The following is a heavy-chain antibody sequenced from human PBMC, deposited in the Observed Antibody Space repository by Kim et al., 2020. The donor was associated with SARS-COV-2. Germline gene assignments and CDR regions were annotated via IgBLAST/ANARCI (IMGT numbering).Heavy chain of an antibody. J-gene: IGHJ4*02. V-gene: IGHV4-39*07. D-gene: IGHD1-26*01. CDR1: GGSISSSSYY. CDR3: ARDTGKWELPSYYFDY. CDR2: IYYSGST. Sequence: SETLSLTCTVSGGSISSSSYYWGWIRQPPGKGLEWIGSIYYSGSTYYNPSLKSRVTISVDTSKNQFSLKLSSVTAADTAVYYCARDTGKWELPSYYFDYWGQGTLVTVSS.